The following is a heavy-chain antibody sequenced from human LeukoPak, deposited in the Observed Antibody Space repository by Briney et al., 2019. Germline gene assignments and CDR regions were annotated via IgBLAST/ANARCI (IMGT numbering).Heavy chain of an antibody. CDR3: ARGPSSWYYYYYMDV. J-gene: IGHJ6*03. Sequence: GGSLRLSCAASGFTFDDYAMHWVRQAPGKGLEWVSGISWNSVTIDYADSVKGRFTISRDNAKNSLYLQMNSLRAEDTAVYYCARGPSSWYYYYYMDVWGKGTTVTVSS. V-gene: IGHV3-9*01. CDR2: ISWNSVTI. D-gene: IGHD6-13*01. CDR1: GFTFDDYA.